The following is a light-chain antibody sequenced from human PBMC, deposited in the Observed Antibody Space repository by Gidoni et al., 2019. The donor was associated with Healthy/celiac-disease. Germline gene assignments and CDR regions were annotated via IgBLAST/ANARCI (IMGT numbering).Light chain of an antibody. J-gene: IGKJ4*01. V-gene: IGKV1-39*01. CDR1: QSSSSY. CDR3: QQSYSTPT. Sequence: DIQMTQSPSSLSASVRDRVTITCRASQSSSSYLNWYQQRPGKAPKLLSYAADSLQSGVPSRFSGSGSGTDFTLTISSLQPEDFSTYYFQQSYSTPTFGGGTKVEIK. CDR2: AAD.